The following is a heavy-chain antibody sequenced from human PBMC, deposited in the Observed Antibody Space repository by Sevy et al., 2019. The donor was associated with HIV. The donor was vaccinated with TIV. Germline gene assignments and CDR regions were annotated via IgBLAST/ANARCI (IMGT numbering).Heavy chain of an antibody. CDR2: ISSSSYI. D-gene: IGHD3-10*01. Sequence: GGSLRLSCAASGFTFSSYSMNWVRQAPGKGLEWVSSISSSSYIYYADSVKGRFTISRDNAKNSLYLQMNSLRAEDTAVYYCARDPLDYYGSGEDWFDPWGQGTLVTVSS. CDR3: ARDPLDYYGSGEDWFDP. J-gene: IGHJ5*02. V-gene: IGHV3-21*01. CDR1: GFTFSSYS.